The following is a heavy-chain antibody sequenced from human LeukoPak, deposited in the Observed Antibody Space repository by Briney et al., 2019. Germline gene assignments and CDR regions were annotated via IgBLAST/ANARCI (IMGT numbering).Heavy chain of an antibody. V-gene: IGHV4-39*01. CDR1: GGTISSINYY. Sequence: PSETLSLTCTVSGGTISSINYYWCWIRQPPGKGLEWIGSIYYSGRTYYNPSLKSRVTISVDTSKNQFSLNLSSVTAADTAVFYCARSPAEGHNNVNYYVCLDYFDCWGQGTLVTVSS. CDR2: IYYSGRT. D-gene: IGHD3-22*01. J-gene: IGHJ4*02. CDR3: ARSPAEGHNNVNYYVCLDYFDC.